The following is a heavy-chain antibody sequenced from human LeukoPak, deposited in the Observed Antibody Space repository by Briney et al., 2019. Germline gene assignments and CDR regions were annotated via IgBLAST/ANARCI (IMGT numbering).Heavy chain of an antibody. D-gene: IGHD3-3*01. CDR2: IESKTNGETT. CDR1: GFTFSNTW. J-gene: IGHJ4*02. CDR3: TPCFGVVISDNFDY. Sequence: PGGSLRLSCAASGFTFSNTWMNWVRQAPGKGLEWVGRIESKTNGETTDYAAPVKGRFTISRDDSKNTLYLQMNNLKTEDTAVCYCTPCFGVVISDNFDYWGQGALVTVSS. V-gene: IGHV3-15*04.